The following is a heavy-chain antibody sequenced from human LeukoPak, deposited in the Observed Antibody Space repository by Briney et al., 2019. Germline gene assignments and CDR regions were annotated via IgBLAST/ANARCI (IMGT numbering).Heavy chain of an antibody. CDR1: GYTFTSYA. CDR3: AKQGPGSCGSTSCYGFDY. Sequence: GASVKVSCKASGYTFTSYAMNWVRQAPGQGLEWMGWINTNTGNPTYAQGFTGRFVFSLDTSVSAAYLQISSLKAEDTAVYYCAKQGPGSCGSTSCYGFDYWGQGTLDTVSS. CDR2: INTNTGNP. D-gene: IGHD2-2*01. V-gene: IGHV7-4-1*02. J-gene: IGHJ4*02.